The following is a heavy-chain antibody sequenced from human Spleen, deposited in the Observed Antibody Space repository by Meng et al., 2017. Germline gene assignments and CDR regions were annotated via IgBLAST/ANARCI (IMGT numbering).Heavy chain of an antibody. V-gene: IGHV4-34*01. CDR1: GGSFSDYY. Sequence: QVRLHKWGSGLLRPSEALSLSCVFSGGSFSDYYWSWIRQPPGKGLEWIGEINHSGSTNYNPSLESRATISVDTSQNNLSLKLSSVTAADSAVYYCARGPTTMAHDFDYWGQGTLVTVSS. D-gene: IGHD4-11*01. J-gene: IGHJ4*02. CDR2: INHSGST. CDR3: ARGPTTMAHDFDY.